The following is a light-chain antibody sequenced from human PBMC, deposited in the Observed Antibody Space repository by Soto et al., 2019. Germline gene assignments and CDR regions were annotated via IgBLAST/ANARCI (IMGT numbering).Light chain of an antibody. CDR1: QSISSW. Sequence: DIQMTQSPSTLSASVGDRVTITCRASQSISSWLAWYQKKPGKAPKLLIYDASSLESGVPSRFNGSGSGTEFTLTLSSLQPDDFATYYCQQYNSYPCTFGQGTKLEIK. V-gene: IGKV1-5*01. CDR3: QQYNSYPCT. J-gene: IGKJ2*02. CDR2: DAS.